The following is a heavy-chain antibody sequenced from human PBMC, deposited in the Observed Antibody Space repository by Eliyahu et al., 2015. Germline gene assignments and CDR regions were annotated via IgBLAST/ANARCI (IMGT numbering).Heavy chain of an antibody. V-gene: IGHV1-46*03. CDR1: GYTFASFS. CDR2: INSRDGST. CDR3: SRNWAKYQLVRASLSP. J-gene: IGHJ5*02. Sequence: QVQLVQSGAEVKKPGASVRLSCKTSGYTFASFSIHWVRQAPGQGLEWLGIINSRDGSTTYAQKFQGRVTMTSDTSTSTVYMDLSSLRSDDTAIYYCSRNWAKYQLVRASLSPWGQGTLVTVSS. D-gene: IGHD2-2*01.